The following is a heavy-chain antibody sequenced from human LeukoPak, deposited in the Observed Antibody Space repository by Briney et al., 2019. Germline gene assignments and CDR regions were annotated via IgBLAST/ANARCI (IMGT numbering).Heavy chain of an antibody. Sequence: PGGSLRLSCAASGFTFSDYYMSWIRQAPGKGLEWVSYISSSGSTIYYADSVKGRFTISRDNAKNSLYLQMNSLRAEDTAVYYCAGGDGYNLNPYYFDYWGQGTLVTVSS. V-gene: IGHV3-11*01. CDR1: GFTFSDYY. CDR3: AGGDGYNLNPYYFDY. J-gene: IGHJ4*02. D-gene: IGHD5-24*01. CDR2: ISSSGSTI.